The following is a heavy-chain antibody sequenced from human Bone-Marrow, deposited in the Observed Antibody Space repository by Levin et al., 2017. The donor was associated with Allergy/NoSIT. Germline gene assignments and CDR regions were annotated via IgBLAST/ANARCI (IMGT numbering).Heavy chain of an antibody. V-gene: IGHV4-31*03. Sequence: SQTLSLTCTVSGGSISSGGYYWSWIRQHPGKGLEWIGYIYYSGSTYYNPSLKSRVTISVDTSKNQFSLKLSSVTAADTAVYYCARVKSGRYSSSSKLEDTDYWGQGTLVTVSS. CDR1: GGSISSGGYY. CDR3: ARVKSGRYSSSSKLEDTDY. J-gene: IGHJ4*02. CDR2: IYYSGST. D-gene: IGHD6-6*01.